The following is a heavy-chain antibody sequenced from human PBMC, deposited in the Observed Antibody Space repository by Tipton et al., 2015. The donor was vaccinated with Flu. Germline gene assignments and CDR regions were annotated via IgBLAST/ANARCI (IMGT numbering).Heavy chain of an antibody. CDR1: GDSISSSTYY. J-gene: IGHJ6*02. Sequence: TLSLTCTVSGDSISSSTYYWGWIRQPPGKGLEWIGSIYYSGATYYSPSLKTRVTVSVDTSKNQFSLKLSSVTAADTAVYYCARDLGVSGSLFYYYYVMDVWGQGTTVTVSS. CDR2: IYYSGAT. V-gene: IGHV4-39*07. D-gene: IGHD1-26*01. CDR3: ARDLGVSGSLFYYYYVMDV.